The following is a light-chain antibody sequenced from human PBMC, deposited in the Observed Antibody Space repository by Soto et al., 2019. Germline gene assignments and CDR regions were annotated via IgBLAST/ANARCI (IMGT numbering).Light chain of an antibody. CDR1: QTLSNS. Sequence: EIVLTQSPGTLSLSPGERATLSCRASQTLSNSFIAWYQQKPGQAPRLLIYGASTRANGIPIRFSGRGSGTEFTLTISSLQSDDCAVYYCQQYYNWPTFGQGTRLEIK. V-gene: IGKV3-15*01. CDR3: QQYYNWPT. CDR2: GAS. J-gene: IGKJ5*01.